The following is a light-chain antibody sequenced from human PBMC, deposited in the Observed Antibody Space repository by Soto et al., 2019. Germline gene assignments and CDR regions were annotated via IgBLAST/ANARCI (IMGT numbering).Light chain of an antibody. J-gene: IGKJ1*01. Sequence: QLPRSHSPLSASVGDRVTFTCRASQSVRNWLAWYQQKPGRAPQLLIYDSSTLEPGVPSRFRGSGSGTEFTLTINGLQPDDFATYYCQQYDSCSPQTFGQGTKVDIK. CDR2: DSS. CDR3: QQYDSCSPQT. CDR1: QSVRNW. V-gene: IGKV1-5*01.